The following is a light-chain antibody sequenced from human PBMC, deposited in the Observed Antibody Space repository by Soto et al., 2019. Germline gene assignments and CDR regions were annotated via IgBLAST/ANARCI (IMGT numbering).Light chain of an antibody. Sequence: EIVLTQSPATLSLSPGERATLSCRASESLYTYLAWFQQKPDQAPRLLIFDTSRRATGVPARFSGSGAGTDYTLTISSLEPEDFAVYYCQEHGNWPRRTFGPGTKVEI. J-gene: IGKJ3*01. CDR3: QEHGNWPRRT. V-gene: IGKV3-11*01. CDR2: DTS. CDR1: ESLYTY.